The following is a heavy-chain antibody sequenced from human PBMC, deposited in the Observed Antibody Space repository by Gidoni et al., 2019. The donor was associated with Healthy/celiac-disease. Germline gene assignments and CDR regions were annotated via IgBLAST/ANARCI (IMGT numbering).Heavy chain of an antibody. J-gene: IGHJ6*02. CDR2: TYYRSKWDN. V-gene: IGHV6-1*01. Sequence: QVQLLQSGPRLVTPSQTLSLTSPIPGASVSINSPPCTWIRQFPSKGLEWLGRTYYRSKWDNDYAVSVKSRISINPDTSKNQLSLQLNSVTPEDTAVYYCARGIVLVVYAKYYYYGMDVWGQGTTVTVSS. CDR3: ARGIVLVVYAKYYYYGMDV. CDR1: GASVSINSPP. D-gene: IGHD2-8*02.